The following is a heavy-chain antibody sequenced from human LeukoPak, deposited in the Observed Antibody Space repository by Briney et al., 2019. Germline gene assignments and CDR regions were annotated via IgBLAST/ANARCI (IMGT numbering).Heavy chain of an antibody. CDR3: ATLYYYYGMDV. Sequence: ASVTVSCKVSGYTLTELSMHWVRQAPGKGLEWMGGFDPEDGETIYAQKFQGRVTMTEDTSTDTAYMELSSLRSEDTAVYYCATLYYYYGMDVWAKGPRSPSP. CDR2: FDPEDGET. V-gene: IGHV1-24*01. J-gene: IGHJ6*02. CDR1: GYTLTELS.